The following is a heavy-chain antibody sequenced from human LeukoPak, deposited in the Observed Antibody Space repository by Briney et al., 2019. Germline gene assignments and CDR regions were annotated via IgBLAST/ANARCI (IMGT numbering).Heavy chain of an antibody. CDR2: IRYDGSNK. CDR1: GFTFSSYG. CDR3: AKDVSSGRYYFDY. D-gene: IGHD6-19*01. J-gene: IGHJ4*02. V-gene: IGHV3-30*02. Sequence: GGSLRLSCAASGFTFSSYGMHWVRQAPGKGLEWVAFIRYDGSNKYYADSVKGRFTISRDNSKNTLYLQMNSLRAEDTAVYYCAKDVSSGRYYFDYWGQGTLVTVSS.